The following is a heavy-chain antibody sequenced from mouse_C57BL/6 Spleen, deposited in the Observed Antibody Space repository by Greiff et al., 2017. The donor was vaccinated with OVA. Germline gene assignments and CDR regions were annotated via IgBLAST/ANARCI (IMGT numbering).Heavy chain of an antibody. CDR1: GYTFTDYE. CDR2: IDPETGGT. V-gene: IGHV1-15*01. CDR3: TRSNYGNSYAMDY. J-gene: IGHJ4*01. D-gene: IGHD2-1*01. Sequence: LVESGAELVRPGASVTLSCKASGYTFTDYEMHWVKQTPVHGLEWIGAIDPETGGTAYNQKFKGKAILTADKSSSTAYMELRSLTSEDSAVYYCTRSNYGNSYAMDYWGQGTSVTVSS.